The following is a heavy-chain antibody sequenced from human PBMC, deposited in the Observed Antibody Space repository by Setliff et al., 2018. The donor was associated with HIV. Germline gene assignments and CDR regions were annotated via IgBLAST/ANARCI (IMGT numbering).Heavy chain of an antibody. CDR1: GFTFIDYA. J-gene: IGHJ6*03. CDR3: AKNKDGRSIASRPNYMDD. D-gene: IGHD6-6*01. Sequence: PGGSLRLSCAASGFTFIDYALNWVRQSPGKGLEWVSSISGSSTYWKYADSVKGRFTIARDDSKNTAYLQMHGLRAEDTAVYYCAKNKDGRSIASRPNYMDDWGKGTTVTVSS. V-gene: IGHV3-21*04. CDR2: ISGSSTYW.